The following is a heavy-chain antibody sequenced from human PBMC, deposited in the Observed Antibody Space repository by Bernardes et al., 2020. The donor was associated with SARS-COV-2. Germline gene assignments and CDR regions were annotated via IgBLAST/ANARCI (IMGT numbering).Heavy chain of an antibody. CDR2: ISSSGSSL. Sequence: AESLSLSCAASGFTFSNSYMSWIRQAPGPGLAWISYISSSGSSLYYIDSVKGRFTISRDNAKNSLYLQMNSLRAEDTAVYYCSRDLSYGDHVQARLNAQPRWCQGTLVTVSS. CDR1: GFTFSNSY. J-gene: IGHJ4*02. V-gene: IGHV3-11*01. CDR3: SRDLSYGDHVQARLNAQPR. D-gene: IGHD4-17*01.